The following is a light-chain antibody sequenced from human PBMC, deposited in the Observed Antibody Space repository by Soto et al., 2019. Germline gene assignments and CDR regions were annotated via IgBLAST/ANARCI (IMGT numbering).Light chain of an antibody. CDR1: QSVSSSY. V-gene: IGKV3-20*01. CDR3: QQYGSSPLT. J-gene: IGKJ1*01. CDR2: GAS. Sequence: EIVLTQSPGTLSLSPGERATLSCRASQSVSSSYLAWYQQNPGQAPRLLIYGASSKATSIPDRFSGSGSGTDFTLTISRLEPEDFAVYYCQQYGSSPLTFGQGTKVEIK.